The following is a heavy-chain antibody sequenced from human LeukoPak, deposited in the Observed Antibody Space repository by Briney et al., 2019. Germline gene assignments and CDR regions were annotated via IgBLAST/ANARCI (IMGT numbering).Heavy chain of an antibody. D-gene: IGHD4-23*01. Sequence: VKVSCKASGGTFSRYTISWVRQAPGQGLEWMGRIIPILGIANYAQKFQGRVTITADKSTSTAYMELSSLRSEDTAVYYCARAAIGYGGNSGADYWGQGTLVTVSS. V-gene: IGHV1-69*02. CDR3: ARAAIGYGGNSGADY. CDR1: GGTFSRYT. CDR2: IIPILGIA. J-gene: IGHJ4*02.